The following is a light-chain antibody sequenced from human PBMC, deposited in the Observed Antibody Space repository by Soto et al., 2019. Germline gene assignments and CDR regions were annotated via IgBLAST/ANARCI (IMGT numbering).Light chain of an antibody. CDR3: QQYGNSPWT. V-gene: IGKV3-20*01. J-gene: IGKJ1*01. Sequence: VLTQSPGTLSLSLGDRATLSCRASQTVDHAYVAWYQQRPGQAPSLLVYGASTRATDVPERFSGSGSGTDFTLAISRLEPEDCAGYYCQQYGNSPWTFGQGTKVEIK. CDR2: GAS. CDR1: QTVDHAY.